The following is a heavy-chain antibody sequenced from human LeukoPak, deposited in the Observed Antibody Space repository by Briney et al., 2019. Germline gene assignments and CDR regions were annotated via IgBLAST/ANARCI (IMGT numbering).Heavy chain of an antibody. CDR2: IIPNLGTT. CDR3: ATTNDGGGYQWGDFFDF. Sequence: ASVKVSCKASGGTSNSHAISWVRQAPGQGLEWMGRIIPNLGTTNRAQNFQDRVTLTADKSTNTAYMELTSLTSDDTAVYYCATTNDGGGYQWGDFFDFWGQEPWSPSPQ. D-gene: IGHD3-22*01. V-gene: IGHV1-69*04. J-gene: IGHJ4*01. CDR1: GGTSNSHA.